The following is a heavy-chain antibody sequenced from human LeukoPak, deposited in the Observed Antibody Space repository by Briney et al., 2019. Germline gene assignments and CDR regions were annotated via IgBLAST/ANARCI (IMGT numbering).Heavy chain of an antibody. J-gene: IGHJ4*02. CDR1: VDSLSSTNSE. CDR3: AREDTYYYDSSDYTVFDF. V-gene: IGHV4-39*07. CDR2: MFCSGST. Sequence: SETLSITCTVSVDSLSSTNSEWAWIRHSPGKGGGRMGSMFCSGSTFYNSSIKSRVKISVDTSKTQFSLKLSSVTAADTAVYYCAREDTYYYDSSDYTVFDFWGWGTRIMVSA. D-gene: IGHD3-22*01.